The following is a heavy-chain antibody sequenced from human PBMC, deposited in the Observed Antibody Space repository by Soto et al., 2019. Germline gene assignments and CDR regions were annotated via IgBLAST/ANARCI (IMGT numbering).Heavy chain of an antibody. J-gene: IGHJ3*02. Sequence: GGSLRLSCAASGFTFSSYWMSWVRQAPGKGLEWVSVIYSGGSTYYADSVKGRFTISRDNSKNTLYLQMNSLRAEDTAVYYCARETTDYNSSGYYLSPDAFDIWGQGTMVTVSS. D-gene: IGHD3-22*01. CDR3: ARETTDYNSSGYYLSPDAFDI. CDR1: GFTFSSYW. V-gene: IGHV3-66*01. CDR2: IYSGGST.